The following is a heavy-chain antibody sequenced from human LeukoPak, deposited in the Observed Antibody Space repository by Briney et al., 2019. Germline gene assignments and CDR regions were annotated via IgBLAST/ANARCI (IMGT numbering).Heavy chain of an antibody. V-gene: IGHV1-69*05. CDR3: AREMATITVLFDY. CDR2: IIPIFGTA. D-gene: IGHD5-24*01. J-gene: IGHJ4*02. CDR1: GGTFSSYA. Sequence: SVKVSCKASGGTFSSYAISWVRQAPGQGLEWMGRIIPIFGTANYAQKFQGRVTITTDESTSTAYMELSGLRSEDTAVYYCAREMATITVLFDYWGQGTLVTVSS.